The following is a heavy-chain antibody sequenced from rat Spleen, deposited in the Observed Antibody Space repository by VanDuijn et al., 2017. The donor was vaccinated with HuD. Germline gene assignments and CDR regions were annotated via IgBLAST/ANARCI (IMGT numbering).Heavy chain of an antibody. CDR2: IKFEDFTP. CDR1: GFTFSDFY. D-gene: IGHD1-5*01. CDR3: VRLYNNHGYWYFDF. J-gene: IGHJ1*01. Sequence: EVQLVESGGGLVQPGRTLKLSCAASGFTFSDFYMAWVRQAPKKGLVSVASIKFEDFTPYYVDSVMGRFTISRDDGESTLYLQMNSLRSEDTATYYCVRLYNNHGYWYFDFWGPGTMVTVSS. V-gene: IGHV5-22*01.